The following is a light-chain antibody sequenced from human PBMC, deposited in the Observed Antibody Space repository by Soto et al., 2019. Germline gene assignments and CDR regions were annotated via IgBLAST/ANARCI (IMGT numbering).Light chain of an antibody. V-gene: IGKV3-20*01. CDR1: QSVSSSF. Sequence: EIVLAQSPGTLSLSPWESATLSCRASQSVSSSFLVWYQQKAGQAPRLLIYGASRRATGIPDRFSGSGSGTDFTLTISRLEPEDFAVYYCQQYVSSPWAFGQGTKVEI. CDR3: QQYVSSPWA. J-gene: IGKJ1*01. CDR2: GAS.